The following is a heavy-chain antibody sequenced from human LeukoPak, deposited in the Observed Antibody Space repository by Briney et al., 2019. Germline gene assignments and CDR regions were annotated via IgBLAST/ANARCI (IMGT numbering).Heavy chain of an antibody. Sequence: GASVKVYCKASGGTFSSHAIAWERQAPGQGPEWKGGIIPISGTADYAQKFQGRVTITTDQSTSTAYMELSSLTSDDTAVYYCARGLQYQLLKALRYYYMDVWGEGTTVTVSS. CDR2: IIPISGTA. J-gene: IGHJ6*03. CDR1: GGTFSSHA. V-gene: IGHV1-69*05. CDR3: ARGLQYQLLKALRYYYMDV. D-gene: IGHD2-2*01.